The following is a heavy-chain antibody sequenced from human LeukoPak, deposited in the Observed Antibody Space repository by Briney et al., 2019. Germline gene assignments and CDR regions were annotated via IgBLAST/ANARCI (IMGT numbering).Heavy chain of an antibody. CDR3: ARRGGGRVGSGSYWYFDY. J-gene: IGHJ4*02. V-gene: IGHV4-59*08. D-gene: IGHD3-10*01. CDR1: GGSFSSYY. Sequence: PSETLSLTCTVSGGSFSSYYWSWLRQPPGKGLEWIGYIYYSGSTNYNPSLKSRVTISVDTSKNQFSLKLSSVTAADTAVYYCARRGGGRVGSGSYWYFDYWGQGTLVTVSS. CDR2: IYYSGST.